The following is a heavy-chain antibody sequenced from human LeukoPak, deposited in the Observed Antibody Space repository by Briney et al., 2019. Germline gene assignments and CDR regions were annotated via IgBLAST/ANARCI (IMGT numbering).Heavy chain of an antibody. CDR2: IYYSGST. Sequence: SETLSLTCTVSGGSISSYYWSWIRQPPGKGLEWIGYIYYSGSTNYNPSLKSRVTISVDTSKNQFSLKLSSVTAADTAVYCCARQSILFDWGPNWYFDLWGRGTLVTVSS. V-gene: IGHV4-59*08. CDR1: GGSISSYY. CDR3: ARQSILFDWGPNWYFDL. J-gene: IGHJ2*01. D-gene: IGHD3/OR15-3a*01.